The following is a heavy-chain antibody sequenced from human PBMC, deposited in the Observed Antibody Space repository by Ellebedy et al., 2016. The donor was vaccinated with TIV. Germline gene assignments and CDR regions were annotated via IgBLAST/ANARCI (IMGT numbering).Heavy chain of an antibody. Sequence: GGSLRLSCAASRFTFSAYWMSWVRQPPGKGLEWVANINQDGSEKHYVDSVKGRFTISRDTAKNSLYLQMNSLRVEDTAVYYCATDGSYGDYLSPTHAFVIWGQGTMVTVSS. CDR1: RFTFSAYW. CDR2: INQDGSEK. CDR3: ATDGSYGDYLSPTHAFVI. J-gene: IGHJ3*02. D-gene: IGHD4-17*01. V-gene: IGHV3-7*01.